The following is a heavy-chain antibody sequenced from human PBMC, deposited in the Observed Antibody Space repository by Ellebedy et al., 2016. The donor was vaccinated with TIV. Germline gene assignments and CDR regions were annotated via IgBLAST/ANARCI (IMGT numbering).Heavy chain of an antibody. J-gene: IGHJ2*01. CDR1: GFTFSSYA. CDR3: AKGGAVTTTWYFDL. V-gene: IGHV3-30*04. D-gene: IGHD4-17*01. CDR2: ISYDGSNK. Sequence: GGSLRLSXAASGFTFSSYAMHWVRQAPGKGLEWVAVISYDGSNKYYADSVKGRFTISRDNSKNTLYLQMNSLRAEDTAVYYCAKGGAVTTTWYFDLWGRGTLVTVSS.